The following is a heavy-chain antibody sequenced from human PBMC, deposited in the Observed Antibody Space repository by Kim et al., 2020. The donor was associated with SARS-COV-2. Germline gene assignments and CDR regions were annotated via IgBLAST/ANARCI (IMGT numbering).Heavy chain of an antibody. D-gene: IGHD4-17*01. Sequence: SETLSLTCAVYGGSFSGYYWSWIRQPPGKGLEWIGEINHSGSTNYNPSLKSRVTISVDTPKNQFSLKLSSVTAADTAVYYCATTTVTTPNFDYWGQGTLVTVSS. J-gene: IGHJ4*02. CDR1: GGSFSGYY. CDR2: INHSGST. V-gene: IGHV4-34*01. CDR3: ATTTVTTPNFDY.